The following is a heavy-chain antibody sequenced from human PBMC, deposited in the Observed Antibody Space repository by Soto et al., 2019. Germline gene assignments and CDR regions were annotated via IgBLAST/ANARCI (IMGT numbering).Heavy chain of an antibody. J-gene: IGHJ6*02. CDR3: ARLGALLDIVLVPAATDYYYYGMDV. Sequence: PSETLSLTCTVSGGSISSSSYYWGWIRQPPGKGLEWIGSIYYSGSTYYNPSLKSRVTISVDTSKNQFSLKLSSVTAADTAVYYCARLGALLDIVLVPAATDYYYYGMDVWGQGTTVT. V-gene: IGHV4-39*01. CDR1: GGSISSSSYY. CDR2: IYYSGST. D-gene: IGHD2-2*01.